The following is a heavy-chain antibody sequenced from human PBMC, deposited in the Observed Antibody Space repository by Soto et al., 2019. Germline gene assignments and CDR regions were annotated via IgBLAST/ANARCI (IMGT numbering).Heavy chain of an antibody. V-gene: IGHV3-30-3*01. J-gene: IGHJ4*02. CDR1: GFTFSSYA. D-gene: IGHD5-12*01. Sequence: QVQLVESGGGVVQPGRSLRLSCAASGFTFSSYAMHWVRQAPGKGLEWVAVISYDGSNKYYADSVKGRFTISRDNSKNTLYLQMNSLRAEDTAVYYCARAKGYSGYANPFDYWGQGTLVTVSS. CDR2: ISYDGSNK. CDR3: ARAKGYSGYANPFDY.